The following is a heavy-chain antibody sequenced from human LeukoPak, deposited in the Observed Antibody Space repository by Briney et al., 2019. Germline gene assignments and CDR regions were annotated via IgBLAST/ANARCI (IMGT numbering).Heavy chain of an antibody. V-gene: IGHV3-48*01. CDR3: ARDLISGAYTFDY. CDR1: EFTFSIFS. J-gene: IGHJ4*02. D-gene: IGHD1-26*01. CDR2: ISSSSDTI. Sequence: GGSLRLSCAPSEFTFSIFSMNWVRQTPGKGLEWVSYISSSSDTIYYGDSVRGRFTISRDNAKNSLYLQMNSLRREDTAVYYCARDLISGAYTFDYWGQGALVTVSS.